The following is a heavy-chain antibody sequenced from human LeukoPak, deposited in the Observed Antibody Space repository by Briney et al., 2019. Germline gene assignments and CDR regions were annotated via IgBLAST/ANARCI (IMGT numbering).Heavy chain of an antibody. V-gene: IGHV1-69*01. CDR1: VGTFSRHA. CDR2: IIPLFGTP. D-gene: IGHD2-2*01. J-gene: IGHJ6*03. Sequence: TVKVSCTASVGTFSRHAISWVRPAPAQGLERVGGIIPLFGTPNYAQKFQGRVTITADESTSTAYMDLSSLRSEDTAVYYCARGESAATGVYCYYYYYMDVWGKGTTVTVSS. CDR3: ARGESAATGVYCYYYYYMDV.